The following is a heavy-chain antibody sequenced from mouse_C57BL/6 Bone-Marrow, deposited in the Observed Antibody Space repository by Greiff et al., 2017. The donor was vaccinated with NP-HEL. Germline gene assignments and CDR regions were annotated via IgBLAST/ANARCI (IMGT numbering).Heavy chain of an antibody. V-gene: IGHV1-15*01. J-gene: IGHJ3*01. CDR1: GYTFTDYE. CDR2: IDPETGGT. Sequence: VQLVESGAELVRPGASVTLSCKASGYTFTDYEMHWVKQTPVHGLEWIGAIDPETGGTAYNQKFKGKAILTADKSSSTAYMELRSLTSEDSAVYYCTRYPITTVVATEAYWGQGTLVTVSA. D-gene: IGHD1-1*01. CDR3: TRYPITTVVATEAY.